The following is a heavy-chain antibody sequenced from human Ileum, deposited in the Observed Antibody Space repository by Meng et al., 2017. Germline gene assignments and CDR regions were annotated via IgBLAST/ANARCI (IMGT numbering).Heavy chain of an antibody. CDR1: GDSINRGDHY. V-gene: IGHV4-30-4*01. J-gene: IGHJ4*02. CDR2: IYSSGRT. Sequence: QVQLHEEGPGRGKPSQNLSLTCAVSGDSINRGDHYWTWTRQPPGKGPEWKGYIYSSGRTYYTPSLKGRLTISADTSQSTFSLKLNSVTATDTAVYFCAKATYLGSGYYFDYWGQGALVTVSS. D-gene: IGHD3-10*01. CDR3: AKATYLGSGYYFDY.